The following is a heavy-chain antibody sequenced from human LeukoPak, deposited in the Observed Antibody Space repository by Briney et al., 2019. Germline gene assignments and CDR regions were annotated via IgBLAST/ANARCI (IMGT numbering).Heavy chain of an antibody. CDR1: GFTVSSNY. CDR2: IYSSGGT. CDR3: ATFYGSGKGGAFDI. V-gene: IGHV3-53*01. Sequence: GGSLRLSCAASGFTVSSNYMSWVRQAPGRGLEWVSVIYSSGGTSYADSVKGRFTISRDNSKNTLSLQMSSLRAEDTAVYYCATFYGSGKGGAFDIWGQGTMVTVSS. D-gene: IGHD3-10*01. J-gene: IGHJ3*02.